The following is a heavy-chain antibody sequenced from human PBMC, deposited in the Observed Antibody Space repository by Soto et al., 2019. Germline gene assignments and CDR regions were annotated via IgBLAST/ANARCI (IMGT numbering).Heavy chain of an antibody. V-gene: IGHV4-59*11. CDR1: GGSIRSHC. CDR2: IYDSGST. Sequence: PSEPLSLTSTVSGGSIRSHCWSWIRKPHGKGLEWIGYIYDSGSTNYNPSLKSRVTISLDTSKNQFSLKLRSVTAADTAVYYCTSGVRDGYNAIDLDFWGQGALVTVSS. CDR3: TSGVRDGYNAIDLDF. J-gene: IGHJ4*02. D-gene: IGHD3-10*01.